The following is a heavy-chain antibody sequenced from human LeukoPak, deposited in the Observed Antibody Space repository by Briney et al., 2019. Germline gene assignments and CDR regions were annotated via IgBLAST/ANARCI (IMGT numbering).Heavy chain of an antibody. V-gene: IGHV3-23*01. CDR3: VKDFGRNLGGPGY. Sequence: GGSLRLSCAASGFTFSSYAMSWVRQAPGKGLEWVSAISGSGGSTYYADSVKGRFAISRDNSKSTLYLQMNSLRAEDTAMYYCVKDFGRNLGGPGYWGRGTLVTVSS. J-gene: IGHJ4*02. D-gene: IGHD3-10*01. CDR2: ISGSGGST. CDR1: GFTFSSYA.